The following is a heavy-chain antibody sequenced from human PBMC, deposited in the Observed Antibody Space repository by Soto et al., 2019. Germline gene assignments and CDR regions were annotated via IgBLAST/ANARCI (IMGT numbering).Heavy chain of an antibody. CDR1: GFTFSDHY. CDR3: TRMGLLLGGVYRPIDS. D-gene: IGHD3-16*01. CDR2: IRNKANSYTT. V-gene: IGHV3-72*01. Sequence: EVQLVESGGGLVQPGGSLRLSCAASGFTFSDHYMDWVRQAPGKGLEWVGRIRNKANSYTTEYAASVKGRFTISRDDSKNSLYLKRNSFKAEDTAVYHCTRMGLLLGGVYRPIDSRAEGPLVTVSS. J-gene: IGHJ4*02.